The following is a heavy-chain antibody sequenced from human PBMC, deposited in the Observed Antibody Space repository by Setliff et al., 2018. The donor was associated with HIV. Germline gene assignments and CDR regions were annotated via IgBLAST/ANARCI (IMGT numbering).Heavy chain of an antibody. CDR3: ARVRVGATPLDY. J-gene: IGHJ4*02. CDR2: ISAYTANT. CDR1: GGTFSSYG. V-gene: IGHV1-18*01. D-gene: IGHD1-26*01. Sequence: ASVKVSCKASGGTFSSYGITWVRQAPGQGLEWMGWISAYTANTNYAQNLQGRVTLTTDTSTSTAYMELRSLRSDDTAVYYCARVRVGATPLDYWGQGTLVTVSS.